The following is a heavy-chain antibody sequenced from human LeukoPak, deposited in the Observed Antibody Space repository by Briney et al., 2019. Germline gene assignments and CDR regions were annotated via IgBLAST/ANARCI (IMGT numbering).Heavy chain of an antibody. Sequence: GGSLRLSCAASGFTFSDYWLSWVRQTPGKGLEWVANIKEDGSDKYYVDSVKGRFTISRDNAKNSLYLQMNSLRDEDTAVYYCARSWGGTKDYWGQGTLATVSS. CDR3: ARSWGGTKDY. CDR1: GFTFSDYW. V-gene: IGHV3-7*04. CDR2: IKEDGSDK. D-gene: IGHD3-10*01. J-gene: IGHJ4*02.